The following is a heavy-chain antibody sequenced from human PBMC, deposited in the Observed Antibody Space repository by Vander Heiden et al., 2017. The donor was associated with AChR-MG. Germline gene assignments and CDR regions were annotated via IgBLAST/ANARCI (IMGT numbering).Heavy chain of an antibody. CDR3: AKDWSPLTPHYYGMDV. J-gene: IGHJ6*02. V-gene: IGHV3-9*01. CDR1: GFTFDDYA. Sequence: EVQLVESGGGLVQPGRSLRLSCAASGFTFDDYAMHWVRQAPGKGLEWVSGISWNSGSIGYADSVKGRFTISRDNAKNSLYLQMNSLRAEDTALYYCAKDWSPLTPHYYGMDVWGQGTTVTVSS. D-gene: IGHD2-15*01. CDR2: ISWNSGSI.